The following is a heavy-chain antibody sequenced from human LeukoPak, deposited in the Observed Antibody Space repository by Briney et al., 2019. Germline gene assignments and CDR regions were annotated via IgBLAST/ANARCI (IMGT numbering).Heavy chain of an antibody. D-gene: IGHD3-16*02. Sequence: ASVKVSCKASGYTFTGYYMHWVRQATGQGLEWMGWMNPNSGNTGYAQKFQGRVTMTRNTSISTAYMELSSLRSEDTAVYYCARGLRGYVWGSYRPYYFDYWGQGTLVTVSS. CDR1: GYTFTGYY. J-gene: IGHJ4*02. V-gene: IGHV1-8*02. CDR3: ARGLRGYVWGSYRPYYFDY. CDR2: MNPNSGNT.